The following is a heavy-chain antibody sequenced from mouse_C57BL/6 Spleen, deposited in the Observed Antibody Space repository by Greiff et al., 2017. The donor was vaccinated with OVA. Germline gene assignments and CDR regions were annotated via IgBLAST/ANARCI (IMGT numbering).Heavy chain of an antibody. J-gene: IGHJ4*01. Sequence: EVMLVESGGGLVKPGGSLKLSCAASGFTFSSYAMSWVRQTPEKRLEWVATISDGGSYTYSPDNVKGRFTISRDNAKNNLYLQMSHLKSEDTAMYYCARGIYYYGSSYVRAMDYWGQGTSVTVSS. CDR3: ARGIYYYGSSYVRAMDY. V-gene: IGHV5-4*03. CDR2: ISDGGSYT. D-gene: IGHD1-1*01. CDR1: GFTFSSYA.